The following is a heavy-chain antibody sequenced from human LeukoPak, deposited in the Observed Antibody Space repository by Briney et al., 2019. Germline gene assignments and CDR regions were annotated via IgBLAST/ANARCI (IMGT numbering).Heavy chain of an antibody. CDR3: ARAMMTSVSMGDY. D-gene: IGHD4-17*01. CDR2: INPNSGGT. CDR1: GYTFTGYY. J-gene: IGHJ4*02. Sequence: ASVKVSCKASGYTFTGYYIHWVRQAPGPGLEWMGWINPNSGGTNYAQKFQGRVTMTRDTSISTAYMELSRLTSDDTAVYYCARAMMTSVSMGDYWGQGTLVTVSS. V-gene: IGHV1-2*02.